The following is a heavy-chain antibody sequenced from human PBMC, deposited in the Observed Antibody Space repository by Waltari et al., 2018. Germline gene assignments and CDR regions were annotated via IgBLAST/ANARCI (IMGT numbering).Heavy chain of an antibody. Sequence: EVQLVQSGAEVKKPGESLKISCKGSGYSFTSYWIGWVRQMPGKGLEWVGIIYPGDSDTRYSPSFQGQVTISADKSISTAYLQWSSLKASDTAMYYCARNARYSSSWYTNDYWGQGTLVTVSS. D-gene: IGHD6-13*01. CDR2: IYPGDSDT. J-gene: IGHJ4*02. CDR3: ARNARYSSSWYTNDY. CDR1: GYSFTSYW. V-gene: IGHV5-51*01.